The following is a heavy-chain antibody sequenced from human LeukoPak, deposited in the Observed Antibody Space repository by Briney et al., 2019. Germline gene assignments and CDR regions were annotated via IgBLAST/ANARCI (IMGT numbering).Heavy chain of an antibody. CDR2: IIPIFGTA. J-gene: IGHJ2*01. D-gene: IGHD6-6*01. CDR1: GGTFSSYA. Sequence: AASVKVSCXASGGTFSSYAISWVRQAPGQGLEWMGRIIPIFGTANYAQKFQGRVTITTDESTSTAYMELSSLRSEDAAVYYCARAARIAARTTDYWYFDLWGRGTLVTVSS. CDR3: ARAARIAARTTDYWYFDL. V-gene: IGHV1-69*05.